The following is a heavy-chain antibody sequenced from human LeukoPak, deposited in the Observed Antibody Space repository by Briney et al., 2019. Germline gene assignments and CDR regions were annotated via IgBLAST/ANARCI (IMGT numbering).Heavy chain of an antibody. Sequence: KPGGSLRLSRAASGFPFSSYSMNWVRQAPGQGLEWVSSLSSTSSFIYYADSVKGRFTISRDNAKNSLYLQMNSLTAEDAAVYYCASSLYYDSSGYMRGLYYFDYWGQGTLVTVSS. V-gene: IGHV3-21*01. CDR3: ASSLYYDSSGYMRGLYYFDY. D-gene: IGHD3-22*01. CDR1: GFPFSSYS. CDR2: LSSTSSFI. J-gene: IGHJ4*02.